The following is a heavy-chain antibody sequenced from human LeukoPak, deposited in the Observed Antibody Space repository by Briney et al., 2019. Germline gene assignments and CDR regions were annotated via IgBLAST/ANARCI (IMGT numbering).Heavy chain of an antibody. CDR1: GIILSSYW. CDR2: IKQDGSEK. Sequence: GGSLRLSCAASGIILSSYWMSWVRQAPGKGLEWVANIKQDGSEKWYVDSVKGRFTISRDNAKKSLYLEMKGLRAEDKAVYYCAKDGVSYCGGDCTTQFYYYMDVWAKGPRSPSP. D-gene: IGHD2-21*02. CDR3: AKDGVSYCGGDCTTQFYYYMDV. J-gene: IGHJ6*03. V-gene: IGHV3-7*03.